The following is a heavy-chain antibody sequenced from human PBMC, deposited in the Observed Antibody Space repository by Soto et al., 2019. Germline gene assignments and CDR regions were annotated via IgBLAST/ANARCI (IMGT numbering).Heavy chain of an antibody. J-gene: IGHJ4*02. CDR2: INGAGDT. Sequence: GGSLRLSCAASGFDASVNLMNWVRQAPGKGLEWVSVINGAGDTKYADSVEGRFAISRDISRNTVYLQMNSLRAEDTAVYYCVRGLYSGWHYFDYWGQGTLVTVS. CDR3: VRGLYSGWHYFDY. CDR1: GFDASVNL. D-gene: IGHD5-12*01. V-gene: IGHV3-66*01.